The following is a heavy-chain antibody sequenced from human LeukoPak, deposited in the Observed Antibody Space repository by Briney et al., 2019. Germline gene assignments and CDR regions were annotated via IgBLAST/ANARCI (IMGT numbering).Heavy chain of an antibody. CDR1: GYTFNSND. J-gene: IGHJ6*02. V-gene: IGHV1-8*01. CDR3: ARAGGYGDYSIYYYGMDV. CDR2: MNPNSDNT. Sequence: ASVKVSCKASGYTFNSNDINWVRQATGQGLEWMGWMNPNSDNTGYAQRFQGRVTMTRNTSISTAYMELSSLRSDDTAVYYCARAGGYGDYSIYYYGMDVWGQGTTVTVSS. D-gene: IGHD4-17*01.